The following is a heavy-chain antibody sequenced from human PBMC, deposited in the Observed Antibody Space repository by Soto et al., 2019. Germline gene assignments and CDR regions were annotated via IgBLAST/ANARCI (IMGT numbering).Heavy chain of an antibody. D-gene: IGHD2-15*01. CDR3: ARGRVVVVAAYYYYYYYMDV. CDR1: GGSFSGYY. V-gene: IGHV4-34*01. CDR2: INHSGST. J-gene: IGHJ6*03. Sequence: SETLSLTCAVYGGSFSGYYWSWNRQPPGKGLEWIGEINHSGSTNYNPSLKSRVTISVDTSKNEFSLKLSSVTAADTAVYYCARGRVVVVAAYYYYYYYMDVWGKGTTVTVSS.